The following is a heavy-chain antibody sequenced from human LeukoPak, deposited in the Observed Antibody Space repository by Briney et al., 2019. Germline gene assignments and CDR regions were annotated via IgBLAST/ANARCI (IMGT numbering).Heavy chain of an antibody. CDR1: GFTFSSFA. CDR2: ISIAGNNV. D-gene: IGHD6-25*01. V-gene: IGHV3-30-3*01. J-gene: IGHJ4*02. CDR3: ASLGGD. Sequence: PGRSLRLSCAASGFTFSSFAMHWVRQAPGKGLEWAAAISIAGNNVYYADSVKGRFTISTDNSKSTLYLQMNSLRVEDTAVYYCASLGGDWGQGTLVTVSS.